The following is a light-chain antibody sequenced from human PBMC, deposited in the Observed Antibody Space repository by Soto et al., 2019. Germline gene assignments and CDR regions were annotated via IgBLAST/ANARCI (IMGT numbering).Light chain of an antibody. V-gene: IGKV3D-20*02. J-gene: IGKJ4*01. CDR3: QQRSNWPFT. CDR2: GAS. CDR1: QSVSSSY. Sequence: IVLTQSPGTLSLSPGETATLSCRASQSVSSSYLAWYQQKPGQAPRLLIHGASNRATGVPDRFSGRGSGTDFSLTISRLEPEDFAVYYCQQRSNWPFTFGGGTKVEIK.